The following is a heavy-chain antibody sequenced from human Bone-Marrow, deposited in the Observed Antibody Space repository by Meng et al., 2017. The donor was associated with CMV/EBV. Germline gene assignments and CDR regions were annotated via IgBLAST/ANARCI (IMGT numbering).Heavy chain of an antibody. CDR1: GFTFSSYG. D-gene: IGHD4-11*01. CDR3: AKGDYTFDY. Sequence: GELLESWGGLVTPGGSLGLSCAASGFTFSSYGMHWVRQAPGKGLEWVAFIRYDGSNKYYADSVKGRFTISRDNSKNTLYLQMNSLRAEDTAVYYCAKGDYTFDYWGQGTLVTVSS. CDR2: IRYDGSNK. J-gene: IGHJ4*02. V-gene: IGHV3-30*02.